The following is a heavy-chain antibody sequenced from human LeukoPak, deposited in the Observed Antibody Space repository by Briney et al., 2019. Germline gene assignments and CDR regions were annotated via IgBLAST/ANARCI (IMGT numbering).Heavy chain of an antibody. D-gene: IGHD6-6*01. J-gene: IGHJ3*02. V-gene: IGHV4-61*05. Sequence: SETLSLTCTVSGGSISSSSYYWGWIRQPPGKGLEWIGRIYTSGSTNYNPSLKSRVTMSVDTSKNQFSLKLSSVTAADTAVYYCARVGGREQLDQDDAFDIWGQGTMVTVSS. CDR2: IYTSGST. CDR3: ARVGGREQLDQDDAFDI. CDR1: GGSISSSSYY.